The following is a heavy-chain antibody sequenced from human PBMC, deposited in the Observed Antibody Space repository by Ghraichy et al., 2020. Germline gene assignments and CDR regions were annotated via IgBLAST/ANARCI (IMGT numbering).Heavy chain of an antibody. Sequence: GGSLRLSCAASGFTFSNYWMHWVRQAPGKGLVWVSRIKGDGSRTNYADSEKGRFTISRDNAKNTVYLQMNSLRAEDTAVYYCARGGAVAGPNSPSFDPWGQGTLVTVSS. D-gene: IGHD6-19*01. V-gene: IGHV3-74*01. CDR3: ARGGAVAGPNSPSFDP. CDR2: IKGDGSRT. CDR1: GFTFSNYW. J-gene: IGHJ5*02.